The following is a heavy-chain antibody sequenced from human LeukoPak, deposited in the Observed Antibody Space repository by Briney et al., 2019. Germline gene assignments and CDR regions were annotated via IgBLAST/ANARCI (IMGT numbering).Heavy chain of an antibody. Sequence: GGSLRLSCAASGFTFNSYAMSWVRQAPGKGLEWVSAISDSGANTYYAVSVRGRFTISRDNLNSLIAEDTAIYYCAKDAGRSDVDYFDYWGQGTLVTVSS. CDR3: AKDAGRSDVDYFDY. D-gene: IGHD1-26*01. V-gene: IGHV3-23*01. J-gene: IGHJ4*02. CDR2: ISDSGANT. CDR1: GFTFNSYA.